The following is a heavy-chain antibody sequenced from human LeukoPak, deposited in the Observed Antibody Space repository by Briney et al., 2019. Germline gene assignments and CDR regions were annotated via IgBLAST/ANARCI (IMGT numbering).Heavy chain of an antibody. Sequence: GASVKVSCKASGYTSTGYYMHWVRQAPGQGLEWMGWINPNSGGTNYAQKFQGRVTMTRDTSISTAYMELSRLRSDDTAVYYCASLSGYDSNYYFDYWGQGTLVTVSS. CDR2: INPNSGGT. J-gene: IGHJ4*02. D-gene: IGHD5-12*01. CDR1: GYTSTGYY. V-gene: IGHV1-2*02. CDR3: ASLSGYDSNYYFDY.